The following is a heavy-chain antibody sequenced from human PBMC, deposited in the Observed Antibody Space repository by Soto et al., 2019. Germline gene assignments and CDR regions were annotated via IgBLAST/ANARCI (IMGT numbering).Heavy chain of an antibody. CDR2: LYYSGNT. Sequence: QLQLRESGPGLVKPSQTLSLICTASGGSIISGGSFWSWVRQVPVQGLEWICHLYYSGNTYYNPSLKGRGVLSVDTSQNHVTLKLTSVTAADTATYYCAKSLPGGTVYYMDVWGEGTTVTVS. CDR1: GGSIISGGSF. V-gene: IGHV4-31*03. D-gene: IGHD1-26*01. J-gene: IGHJ6*03. CDR3: AKSLPGGTVYYMDV.